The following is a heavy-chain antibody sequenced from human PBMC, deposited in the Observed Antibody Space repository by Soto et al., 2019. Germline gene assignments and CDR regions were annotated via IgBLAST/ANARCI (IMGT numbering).Heavy chain of an antibody. D-gene: IGHD3-22*01. CDR3: ARGGYYDSSGYYD. CDR2: LIPYFGTA. Sequence: SVKVSCKASGYTFTSYAISWVRQAPGQGLEWMGGLIPYFGTANYAQNFQGRVTITADESTSTAYMELSSLRSEDTAVYYCARGGYYDSSGYYDWGQGTLVTVSS. J-gene: IGHJ4*02. V-gene: IGHV1-69*13. CDR1: GYTFTSYA.